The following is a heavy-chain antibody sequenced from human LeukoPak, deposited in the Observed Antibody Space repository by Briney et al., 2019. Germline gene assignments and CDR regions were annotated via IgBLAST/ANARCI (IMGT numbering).Heavy chain of an antibody. Sequence: GESLQISCKGSGYSFTSYWISWVRQMPGKGLEWMGRIDPSDSYTNYSPSFQGHVTISADKSISTAYLQWSSLKASDTAMYYCARAIAAAGKGGNWFDPWGQGTLVTVSS. CDR1: GYSFTSYW. V-gene: IGHV5-10-1*01. D-gene: IGHD6-13*01. CDR3: ARAIAAAGKGGNWFDP. CDR2: IDPSDSYT. J-gene: IGHJ5*02.